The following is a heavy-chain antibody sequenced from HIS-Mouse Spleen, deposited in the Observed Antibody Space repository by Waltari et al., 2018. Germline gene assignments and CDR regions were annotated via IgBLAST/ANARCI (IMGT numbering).Heavy chain of an antibody. CDR1: GFTVRSNY. D-gene: IGHD3-10*01. J-gene: IGHJ4*02. V-gene: IGHV3-53*02. CDR3: ARHYYYGSGSYYFDY. Sequence: EVQRVETGGGLIQPGGSLRLSCAASGFTVRSNYMIWFRQAQGKGLEWVSVIYSGGSTYYADSVKGRFTISRDNSKNTLYLQMNSLRAEDTAVYYCARHYYYGSGSYYFDYWGQGTLVTVSS. CDR2: IYSGGST.